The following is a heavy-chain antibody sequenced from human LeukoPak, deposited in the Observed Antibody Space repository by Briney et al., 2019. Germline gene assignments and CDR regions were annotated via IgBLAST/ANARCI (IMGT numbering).Heavy chain of an antibody. V-gene: IGHV4-59*01. CDR1: GGSISSYY. CDR2: IYYSGST. Sequence: SETLSLTCSVSGGSISSYYWSWIRQPPGKGLEWIGYIYYSGSTNYNPSLKSRVTISVDTSKNQFSLKLSSVTAADTAVYYCARSYYSSSWYWEDYWGQGTLVTVSS. CDR3: ARSYYSSSWYWEDY. D-gene: IGHD6-13*01. J-gene: IGHJ4*02.